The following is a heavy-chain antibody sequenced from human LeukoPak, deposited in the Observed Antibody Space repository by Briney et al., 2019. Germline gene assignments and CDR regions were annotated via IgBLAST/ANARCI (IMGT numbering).Heavy chain of an antibody. D-gene: IGHD2-2*01. CDR3: ARGDCSSTSCYAGSMDDTRYYYYYMDV. CDR2: INPNSGGT. V-gene: IGHV1-2*02. Sequence: GASVKVSCKASGYTFTGYYMHWVRQAPGQGRGWMGWINPNSGGTNYAQKFQGRVTMTRDTSSSTAYMELSRLRSDDTAVYYCARGDCSSTSCYAGSMDDTRYYYYYMDVWGKGTTVTVSS. J-gene: IGHJ6*03. CDR1: GYTFTGYY.